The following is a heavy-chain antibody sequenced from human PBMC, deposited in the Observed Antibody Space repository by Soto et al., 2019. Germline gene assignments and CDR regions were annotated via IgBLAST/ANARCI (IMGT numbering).Heavy chain of an antibody. D-gene: IGHD1-26*01. J-gene: IGHJ3*02. V-gene: IGHV1-69*01. CDR2: IIPILGSA. CDR3: ASRERVDAFDI. Sequence: QVQLVQSGAEVKKPGSSVKVSCKASGGTFSSYGISWVRQAPGQGLEWMGGIIPILGSANYAQKFQDRVTITADESTSTTYMELSSLRSKDAAVYYCASRERVDAFDIWGQGTMVTVSS. CDR1: GGTFSSYG.